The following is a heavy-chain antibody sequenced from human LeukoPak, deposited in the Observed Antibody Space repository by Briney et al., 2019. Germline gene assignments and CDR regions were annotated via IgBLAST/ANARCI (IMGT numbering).Heavy chain of an antibody. V-gene: IGHV3-30*18. CDR2: ISYDGSNK. D-gene: IGHD3-3*01. CDR3: AKDHITIFGVVGSYGMDV. CDR1: GFTFSSYG. J-gene: IGHJ6*02. Sequence: GGSLRLSCAAAGFTFSSYGMHWVRQAPGKGLEWVAVISYDGSNKYYADSVKGRFTISRDNSKNTLYLQMSSLRAEDTAVYYCAKDHITIFGVVGSYGMDVWGQGTTVTVSS.